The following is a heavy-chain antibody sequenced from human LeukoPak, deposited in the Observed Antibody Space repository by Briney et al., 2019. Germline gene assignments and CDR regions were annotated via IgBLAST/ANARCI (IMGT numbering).Heavy chain of an antibody. V-gene: IGHV4-59*12. J-gene: IGHJ4*02. CDR3: ARDPEPIYSYGYFDY. CDR2: IYDSGST. Sequence: SETLSLTCTVSNGSISSYYWSWIRQPPGRGLEWIGYIYDSGSTYYNPSLKSRVTISVDTSKNQFSLKLSSVTAADTAVYYCARDPEPIYSYGYFDYWGQGTLVTVSS. D-gene: IGHD5-18*01. CDR1: NGSISSYY.